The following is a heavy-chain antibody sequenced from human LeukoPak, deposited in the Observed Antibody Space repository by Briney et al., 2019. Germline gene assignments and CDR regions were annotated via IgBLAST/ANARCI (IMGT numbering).Heavy chain of an antibody. V-gene: IGHV3-30*18. Sequence: PGGSLRLSCAASGFTFSSYGMHWVRQAPGKGLEWVAVISYDGGNKYYADPVKGRFTISRDNSKNTLYLQMNSLRAEDTAVYYCAKDMYSSSWYYFDYWGQGTLVTVSA. J-gene: IGHJ4*02. D-gene: IGHD6-13*01. CDR3: AKDMYSSSWYYFDY. CDR2: ISYDGGNK. CDR1: GFTFSSYG.